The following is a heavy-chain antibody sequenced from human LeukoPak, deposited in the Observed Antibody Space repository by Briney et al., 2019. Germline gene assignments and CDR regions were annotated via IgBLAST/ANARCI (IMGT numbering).Heavy chain of an antibody. V-gene: IGHV4-4*07. CDR2: IHTSGST. CDR1: GGSISDYH. D-gene: IGHD6-19*01. CDR3: ARRHISSGWSFDY. Sequence: SETLSLTCTVSGGSISDYHWSWIRQPAGKGLEWIGQIHTSGSTNYNPPLKSRVTVSIDTPENQLSLTIRSVTAADTAIYYCARRHISSGWSFDYWGQGTLVTVSS. J-gene: IGHJ4*02.